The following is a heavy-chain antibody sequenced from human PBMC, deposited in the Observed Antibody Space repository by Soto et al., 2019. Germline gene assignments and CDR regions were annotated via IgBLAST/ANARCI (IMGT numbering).Heavy chain of an antibody. V-gene: IGHV4-31*03. CDR2: FYSSGSI. J-gene: IGHJ5*02. CDR3: ARMYSSGSGWFHP. CDR1: GYSITAGGYY. D-gene: IGHD6-19*01. Sequence: NPSGTLSLTCFVSGYSITAGGYYWSWIRHHPGKGLEWIGSFYSSGSIIYNPSLRSRVSISGDTSSNQFSMSLTSVTAADTARYYCARMYSSGSGWFHPWGQGTLVTVSS.